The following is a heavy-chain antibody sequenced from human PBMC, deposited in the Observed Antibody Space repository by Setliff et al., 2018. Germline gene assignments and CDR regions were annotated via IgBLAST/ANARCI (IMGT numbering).Heavy chain of an antibody. V-gene: IGHV1-24*01. CDR2: FNPEDDEI. D-gene: IGHD3-22*01. CDR3: ATKDYDTSGYYRPFGF. CDR1: GSTLTELT. J-gene: IGHJ4*01. Sequence: ASVKVSCKVSGSTLTELTMYWVRQAPGKGLEWMGSFNPEDDEIIYAQKFLGRVTMTEDTSTDTAYMELGSLRSEDTAAYYCATKDYDTSGYYRPFGFWGQGTLVTVSS.